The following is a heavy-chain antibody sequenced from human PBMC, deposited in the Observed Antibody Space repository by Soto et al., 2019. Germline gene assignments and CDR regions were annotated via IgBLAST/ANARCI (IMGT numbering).Heavy chain of an antibody. CDR3: ARSGVYCLSSSCQTPYYNHAMDV. V-gene: IGHV1-18*01. Sequence: QVPLVQSGAEVKKPGASVKVSCKASGYTFTTYGISWVRQAPGQGLEWMGWISAYNGNTYYAQKLQDRVTMTTDTSTSTAYMEPRSLRSDDTAVHYSARSGVYCLSSSCQTPYYNHAMDVWGQGTTVTVSS. CDR2: ISAYNGNT. J-gene: IGHJ6*02. CDR1: GYTFTTYG. D-gene: IGHD2-2*01.